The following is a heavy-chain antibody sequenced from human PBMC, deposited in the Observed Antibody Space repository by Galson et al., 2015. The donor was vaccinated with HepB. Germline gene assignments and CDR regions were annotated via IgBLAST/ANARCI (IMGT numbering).Heavy chain of an antibody. D-gene: IGHD1-26*01. CDR2: IIPIFGTA. CDR3: ARGIVGAIGMDV. V-gene: IGHV1-69*13. J-gene: IGHJ6*02. CDR1: GGTFSSYA. Sequence: SVKVSCKASGGTFSSYAISWVRQAPGQGLEWMGGIIPIFGTANYAQKFQGRVTITADESTSTAYMELSSLRSEDTAVYYCARGIVGAIGMDVWGQGTTVTVSS.